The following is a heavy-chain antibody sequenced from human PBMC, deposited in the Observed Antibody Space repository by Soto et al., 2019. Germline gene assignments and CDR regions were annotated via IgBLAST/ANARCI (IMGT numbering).Heavy chain of an antibody. CDR2: ISAYNGNT. D-gene: IGHD4-17*01. V-gene: IGHV1-18*01. CDR1: GYTFTSYG. J-gene: IGHJ4*02. Sequence: ASVKVSCKASGYTFTSYGLSWVRQAPGQGLEWMGWISAYNGNTNYAQKFQGRVTMTRNTSISTAYMELSSLRSEDTAVYYCARTLYGDNVDYWGQGTLVTVSS. CDR3: ARTLYGDNVDY.